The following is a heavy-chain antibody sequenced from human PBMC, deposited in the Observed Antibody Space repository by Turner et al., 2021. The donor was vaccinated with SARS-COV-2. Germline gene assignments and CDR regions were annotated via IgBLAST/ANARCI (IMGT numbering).Heavy chain of an antibody. D-gene: IGHD3-22*01. Sequence: QLVESGGGVVQPGKSLRLSCAASAFTISSHVMHWVRQVPGKGLQWLALISSNGDETHYADSVKGRFTISRDNSRSTLSLQMNSLRVEDTAVYFCAGSSSGYLNAAFDIWGQGTGVIISS. CDR1: AFTISSHV. CDR2: ISSNGDET. V-gene: IGHV3-30-3*01. J-gene: IGHJ3*02. CDR3: AGSSSGYLNAAFDI.